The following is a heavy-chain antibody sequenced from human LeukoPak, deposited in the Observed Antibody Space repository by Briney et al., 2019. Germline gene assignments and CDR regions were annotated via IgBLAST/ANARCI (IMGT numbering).Heavy chain of an antibody. CDR3: ARDVSVPAAIGAFDI. Sequence: SETLSLTCTVSGGSISSLYWIWIRQPPGKGLEWIGSIYYSGSTYYNPSLKSRVTISVDTSKNQFSLKLSSVTAADTAVYYCARDVSVPAAIGAFDIWGQGTMVTVSS. V-gene: IGHV4-39*07. D-gene: IGHD2-2*02. CDR2: IYYSGST. CDR1: GGSISSLY. J-gene: IGHJ3*02.